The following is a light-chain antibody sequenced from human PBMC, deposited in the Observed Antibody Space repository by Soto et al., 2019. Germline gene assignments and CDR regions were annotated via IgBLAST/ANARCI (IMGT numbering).Light chain of an antibody. Sequence: AIRMTQSPSSLSASTGDRVTITCRASQGISSYLAWYQQKPGKAPKLLIYAASTLQSGVPSRFSGSGSGTEFTLTISSLQLDDFATYYCQHYNSYSEAFGQGTKVDI. CDR3: QHYNSYSEA. CDR2: AAS. V-gene: IGKV1-8*01. CDR1: QGISSY. J-gene: IGKJ1*01.